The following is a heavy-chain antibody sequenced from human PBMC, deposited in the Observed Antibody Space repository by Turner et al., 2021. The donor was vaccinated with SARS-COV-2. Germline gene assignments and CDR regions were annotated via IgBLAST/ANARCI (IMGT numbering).Heavy chain of an antibody. CDR1: VGTFSSYA. D-gene: IGHD2-15*01. CDR3: ARGEGGYCSGGRCYSGSY. J-gene: IGHJ4*02. V-gene: IGHV1-69*01. Sequence: QVQLVQSGAEVKKPGSSVKVSCMASVGTFSSYAISWVRPAPGQGLEWMGGIIPILGTANYAQKFQGRVTITADESTSTAYMELSSLRSEDTAVYYCARGEGGYCSGGRCYSGSYWGQGTLVTVSS. CDR2: IIPILGTA.